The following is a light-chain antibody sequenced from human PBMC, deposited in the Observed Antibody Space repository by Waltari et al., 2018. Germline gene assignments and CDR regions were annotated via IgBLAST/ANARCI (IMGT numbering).Light chain of an antibody. CDR2: GAS. Sequence: VMTQSPATLSVSPGDRSTLSCRASQSISANLAWYQQKRGQAPRLLIYGASTRATGIPARFTGSGSGTDFTFTISSLQSEDSAVYYCQQYNRWPPITCGQGTRLEI. V-gene: IGKV3-15*01. CDR3: QQYNRWPPIT. J-gene: IGKJ5*01. CDR1: QSISAN.